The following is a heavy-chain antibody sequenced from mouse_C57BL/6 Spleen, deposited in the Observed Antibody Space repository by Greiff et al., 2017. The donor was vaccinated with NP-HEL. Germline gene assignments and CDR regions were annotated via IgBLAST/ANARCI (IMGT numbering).Heavy chain of an antibody. Sequence: EVKLQESGGGLVQPKGSLKLSCAASGFSFNTYAMNWVRQAPGKGLEWVARIRSKSNNYATYYADSVKDRFTISRDDSESMLYLQMNNLKTEDTAMYYCVSYGYGFDYWGQGTTLTVSS. CDR2: IRSKSNNYAT. D-gene: IGHD2-2*01. V-gene: IGHV10-1*01. CDR1: GFSFNTYA. J-gene: IGHJ2*01. CDR3: VSYGYGFDY.